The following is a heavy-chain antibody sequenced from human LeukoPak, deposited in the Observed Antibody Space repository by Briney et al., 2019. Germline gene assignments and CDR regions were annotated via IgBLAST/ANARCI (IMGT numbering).Heavy chain of an antibody. CDR2: INPSGGST. V-gene: IGHV1-46*01. CDR3: ASGGHDYGDYY. CDR1: GYTFTSYY. J-gene: IGHJ4*02. Sequence: ASVKVSCKASGYTFTSYYMHWVRQAPGQGLEWMGIINPSGGSTSYAQKFQGRVTMTRDMSTSTVYMELSSLRSEDTAVYYCASGGHDYGDYYWGQGTLVTVSS. D-gene: IGHD4-17*01.